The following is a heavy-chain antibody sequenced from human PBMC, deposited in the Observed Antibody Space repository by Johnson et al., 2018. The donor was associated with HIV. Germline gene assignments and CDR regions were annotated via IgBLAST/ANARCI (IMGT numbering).Heavy chain of an antibody. J-gene: IGHJ3*02. CDR1: GFTFSSYG. CDR2: IWYDGSNK. CDR3: AKDLSGYSYGYGAFDI. V-gene: IGHV3-33*06. D-gene: IGHD5-18*01. Sequence: QVQLVESGGGVVQPGGSLRLSCAASGFTFSSYGMHWVRQAPGKGLEWVAVIWYDGSNKYYADSVKGRFTISRDNSKNTLYQQMNSLRAEDTAVYYCAKDLSGYSYGYGAFDIWGQGTMVTVSS.